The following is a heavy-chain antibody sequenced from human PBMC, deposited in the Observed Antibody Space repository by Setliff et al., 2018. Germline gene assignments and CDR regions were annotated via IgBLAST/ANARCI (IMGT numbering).Heavy chain of an antibody. CDR1: YNFVTFG. CDR3: AREGRRYYDSSGYYYDPYYYYYMDV. CDR2: ISPYNGDA. V-gene: IGHV1-18*01. J-gene: IGHJ6*03. D-gene: IGHD3-22*01. Sequence: YNFVTFGVNWVRQVPGQGFEWMGWISPYNGDANYAQKFQGRVTMTTDTSTSTGYMELRRLRSDDTAVYYCAREGRRYYDSSGYYYDPYYYYYMDVWGKGTTVTVSS.